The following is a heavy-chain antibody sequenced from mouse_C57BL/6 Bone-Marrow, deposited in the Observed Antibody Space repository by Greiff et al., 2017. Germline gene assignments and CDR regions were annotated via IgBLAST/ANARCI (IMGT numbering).Heavy chain of an antibody. V-gene: IGHV1-39*01. Sequence: VQLQQSGPELVKPGASVKISCKASGYSFTDYNMNWVKQSNGKSLEWIGVINPNYGTTSSNQKFQGKATLTVDQSSSTAYMQLNSLTSEDSAVYYCASAYDGSSFQYYFDYWGQGTTLTVSS. CDR3: ASAYDGSSFQYYFDY. CDR2: INPNYGTT. CDR1: GYSFTDYN. J-gene: IGHJ2*01. D-gene: IGHD1-1*01.